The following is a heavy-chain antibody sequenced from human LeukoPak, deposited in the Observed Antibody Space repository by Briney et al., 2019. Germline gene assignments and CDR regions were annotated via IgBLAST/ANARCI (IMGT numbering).Heavy chain of an antibody. CDR2: ISYDGSNK. Sequence: QSGGSLRLSCAASGFTFSSYGMHWVRQAPGKGLEWVAVISYDGSNKYCADSVKGRFTISRDNSKNTLYLQMNSLRAEDTAVYYCAKDRTRPYYGMDVWGQGTTVTVSS. D-gene: IGHD1/OR15-1a*01. CDR1: GFTFSSYG. V-gene: IGHV3-30*18. J-gene: IGHJ6*02. CDR3: AKDRTRPYYGMDV.